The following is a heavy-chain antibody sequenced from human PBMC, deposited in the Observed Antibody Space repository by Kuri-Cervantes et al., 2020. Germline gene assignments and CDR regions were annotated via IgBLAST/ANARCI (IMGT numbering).Heavy chain of an antibody. D-gene: IGHD2-2*01. CDR1: GFKFEDYA. V-gene: IGHV3-9*01. CDR3: AKETYCSSTSCGYGMDV. J-gene: IGHJ6*02. Sequence: SLKISCAASGFKFEDYAMHWVRQAPGKGLEWVSVIGYNNNTIVYADSVKGRFTIYRDNAKSSLFLQMSSLRAADTALYYCAKETYCSSTSCGYGMDVWGQGTTVTVSS. CDR2: IGYNNNTI.